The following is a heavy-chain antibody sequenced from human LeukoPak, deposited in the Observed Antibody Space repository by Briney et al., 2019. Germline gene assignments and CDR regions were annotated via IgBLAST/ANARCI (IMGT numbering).Heavy chain of an antibody. D-gene: IGHD2-15*01. CDR2: INPSGGST. Sequence: AASVKVSCKPSGYTFTSYYMHWVRQAPGQGLEWMGIINPSGGSTSYAQKFQGRVTMTRGTSTSTVYMELSSLRSEDTAVYYCARDGIYCSGGSCYLNWFDPWGQGTLVTVSS. CDR3: ARDGIYCSGGSCYLNWFDP. CDR1: GYTFTSYY. J-gene: IGHJ5*02. V-gene: IGHV1-46*01.